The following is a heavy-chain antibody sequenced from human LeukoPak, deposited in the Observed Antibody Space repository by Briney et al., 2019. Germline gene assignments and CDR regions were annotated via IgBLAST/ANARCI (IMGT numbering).Heavy chain of an antibody. J-gene: IGHJ5*02. CDR2: INHSGST. CDR3: ATSYDFPEKNRFDP. D-gene: IGHD3-3*01. Sequence: PSETLSLTCAVYGGSFSGYYWSWIRQPPGKGLEWIGEINHSGSTNYNPSLKSRVIISVDESKNQFSLKLRSVTAADTAVYYCATSYDFPEKNRFDPWGQGTLVTVSS. CDR1: GGSFSGYY. V-gene: IGHV4-34*01.